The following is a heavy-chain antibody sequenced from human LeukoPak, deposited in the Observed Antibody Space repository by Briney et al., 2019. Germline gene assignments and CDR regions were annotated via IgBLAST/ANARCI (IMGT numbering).Heavy chain of an antibody. Sequence: SETLSLTCSVSGGSISSYYWSWIRQPPGKGLEWIGYIYYSGSTHYNPSLKSRVTITVDTSKNQFSLKLSSVTAADTAVYYCARRRGRYCSSTSCPNWFDPWGQGTLVTVSS. CDR3: ARRRGRYCSSTSCPNWFDP. CDR1: GGSISSYY. D-gene: IGHD2-2*01. V-gene: IGHV4-59*12. J-gene: IGHJ5*02. CDR2: IYYSGST.